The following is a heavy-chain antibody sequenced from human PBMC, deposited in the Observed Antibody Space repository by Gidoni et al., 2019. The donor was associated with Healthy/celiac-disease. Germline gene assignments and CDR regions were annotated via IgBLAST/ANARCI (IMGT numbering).Heavy chain of an antibody. D-gene: IGHD3-10*01. CDR1: GFTFSSYA. CDR3: AKDSPGFGDPFY. Sequence: EVQLLEPGGGLVQPGGSLSLSCAAPGFTFSSYAMSWVRQAPGKGLEWVSAISGSGGSTYYADSVKGRFTISRDNSKNTLYLQMNSLRAEDTAVYYCAKDSPGFGDPFYWGQGTLVTVSS. V-gene: IGHV3-23*01. CDR2: ISGSGGST. J-gene: IGHJ4*02.